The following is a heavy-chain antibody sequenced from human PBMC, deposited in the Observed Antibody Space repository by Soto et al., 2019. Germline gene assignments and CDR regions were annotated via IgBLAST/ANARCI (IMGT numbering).Heavy chain of an antibody. Sequence: PVVSLRLSCAAAGFTFSSYSMNWVRQAPGKGLEWVSYISSSSSTIYYADSVKGRFTISRDNAKNSLYLQMNSLRAEDTAVYYCASLLRFLEWLSTTYGMDVWGQGTTVTVSS. V-gene: IGHV3-48*01. D-gene: IGHD3-3*01. CDR3: ASLLRFLEWLSTTYGMDV. J-gene: IGHJ6*02. CDR1: GFTFSSYS. CDR2: ISSSSSTI.